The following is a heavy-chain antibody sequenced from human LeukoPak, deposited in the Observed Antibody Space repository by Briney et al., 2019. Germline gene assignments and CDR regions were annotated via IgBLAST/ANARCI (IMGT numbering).Heavy chain of an antibody. CDR2: ISACNGNT. CDR1: GGTFGSYA. V-gene: IGHV1-18*01. D-gene: IGHD2-15*01. J-gene: IGHJ6*03. CDR3: ARVLRYCSGGNCYSGGLGYMDV. Sequence: ASVKVSCKASGGTFGSYAISWVRQAPGQGLEWMGWISACNGNTNYAQKLQGRVTMTTDTSTSTAYMELRSLRSDDTAVYYCARVLRYCSGGNCYSGGLGYMDVWGKGTTVTISS.